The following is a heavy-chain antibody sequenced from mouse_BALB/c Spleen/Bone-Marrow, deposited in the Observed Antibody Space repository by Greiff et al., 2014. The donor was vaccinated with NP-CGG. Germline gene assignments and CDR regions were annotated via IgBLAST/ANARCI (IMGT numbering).Heavy chain of an antibody. D-gene: IGHD2-14*01. CDR1: GFTFSSFG. V-gene: IGHV5-17*02. Sequence: DVMLVESGGGLVQPGGSRKLSCAASGFTFSSFGMHWVRQAPEKGLEWVAYISSGSSSIYYTDTVKGRFTISRDNPKSTLFLQMTSLRSEDTAIYYCTRWGYAGDYYAMDYRGQGTSVTVSS. CDR2: ISSGSSSI. CDR3: TRWGYAGDYYAMDY. J-gene: IGHJ4*01.